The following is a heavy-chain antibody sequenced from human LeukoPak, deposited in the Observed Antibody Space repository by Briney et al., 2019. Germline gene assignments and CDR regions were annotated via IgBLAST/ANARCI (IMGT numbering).Heavy chain of an antibody. CDR2: ISGSGGST. Sequence: GVSLRLSCAASGFTFSSYAMTWVRQAPGKGLEWVSGISGSGGSTYYADSVKGRFAISRDNSKNTLYLQMNSLRAEDTAIYYCAKANYYGSGSFYSESGSFDYWGQGTLVTVSS. V-gene: IGHV3-23*01. CDR3: AKANYYGSGSFYSESGSFDY. D-gene: IGHD3-10*01. CDR1: GFTFSSYA. J-gene: IGHJ4*02.